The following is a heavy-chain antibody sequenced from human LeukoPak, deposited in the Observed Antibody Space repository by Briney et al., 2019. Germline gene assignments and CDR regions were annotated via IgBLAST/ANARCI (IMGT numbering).Heavy chain of an antibody. J-gene: IGHJ4*02. CDR2: INYSGST. CDR1: GGSISSYY. V-gene: IGHV4-59*01. CDR3: ARLYCSSTSCQPAFDY. Sequence: PPETLSLTCTVSGGSISSYYWSWIRQPPGKGLEWIGYINYSGSTNYNPSLKSRVTISVDTSKNQFSLKLSSVTAADTAVYYCARLYCSSTSCQPAFDYWGQGTLVTVSS. D-gene: IGHD2-2*01.